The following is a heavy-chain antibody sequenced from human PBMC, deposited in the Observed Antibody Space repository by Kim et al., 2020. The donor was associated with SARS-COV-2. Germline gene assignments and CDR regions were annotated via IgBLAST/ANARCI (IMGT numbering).Heavy chain of an antibody. V-gene: IGHV3-23*01. CDR2: ITTTGDTT. CDR1: GFSLASYV. CDR3: ARELVGEYYFDD. Sequence: GGSLRLSCRGSGFSLASYVLSWVRPAPGKGLEWVSGITTTGDTTYYSDSVRGRFIVSRDHLMRTLYLEMNGLRAEDTGVYYCARELVGEYYFDDWGQGT. J-gene: IGHJ4*02. D-gene: IGHD2-21*01.